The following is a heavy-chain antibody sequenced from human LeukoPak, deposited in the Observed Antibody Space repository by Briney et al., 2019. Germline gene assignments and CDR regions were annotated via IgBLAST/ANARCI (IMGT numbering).Heavy chain of an antibody. CDR2: IHHSGRT. CDR1: GDSISRNNW. V-gene: IGHV4-4*02. Sequence: SETLSLTCAVSGDSISRNNWWGWVRQPPGKGLEWIGEIHHSGRTNYNPSLKSRVTISADESKNQFSLKMTSVTAGDTAVYYCASNGSASSGCYFEDWGQKTRVPVSS. J-gene: IGHJ4*02. D-gene: IGHD3-22*01. CDR3: ASNGSASSGCYFED.